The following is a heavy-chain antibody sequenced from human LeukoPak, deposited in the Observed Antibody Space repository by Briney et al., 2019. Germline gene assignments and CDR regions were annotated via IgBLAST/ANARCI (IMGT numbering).Heavy chain of an antibody. J-gene: IGHJ4*02. CDR3: ANYGSGSYFHY. CDR1: GFTFSNYG. CDR2: ISYDGSNK. D-gene: IGHD3-10*01. Sequence: QPGRSLRLSCAASGFTFSNYGMHWVRQAPGKGLEWVAVISYDGSNKYYADSVKGRFTISRDNSKNTLYLQMNSLRAEDTAVYYCANYGSGSYFHYWDQGTLVTVSS. V-gene: IGHV3-30*18.